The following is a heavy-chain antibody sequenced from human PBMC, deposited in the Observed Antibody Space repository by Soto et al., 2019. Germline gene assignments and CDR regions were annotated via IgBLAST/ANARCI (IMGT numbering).Heavy chain of an antibody. D-gene: IGHD6-19*01. J-gene: IGHJ4*02. V-gene: IGHV1-69*01. CDR3: ARDPPGYSSGQYYFDY. CDR2: IIPICGTA. CDR1: GGTFSSYA. Sequence: QVQLVQSGAEVKKPGSSVKVSCKASGGTFSSYAISWVRQAPGQGLEWMGGIIPICGTANYAQKFQGRVTITADESTSTAYMELSSLRSEDTAVYYCARDPPGYSSGQYYFDYWGQGTLVTVSS.